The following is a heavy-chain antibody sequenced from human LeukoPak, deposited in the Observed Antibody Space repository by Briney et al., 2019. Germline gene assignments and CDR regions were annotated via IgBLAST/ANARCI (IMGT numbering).Heavy chain of an antibody. CDR2: INPNSGGT. CDR3: ARGSRYYYGSGSYL. Sequence: ASVKASCKASGYTFTGYYMHWVRQAPGQGLEWMGRINPNSGGTNYAQKFQGRVTMTRDTSISTAYMELSRLRSDDTAVYYCARGSRYYYGSGSYLWGQGTLVTVSS. CDR1: GYTFTGYY. D-gene: IGHD3-10*01. V-gene: IGHV1-2*06. J-gene: IGHJ4*02.